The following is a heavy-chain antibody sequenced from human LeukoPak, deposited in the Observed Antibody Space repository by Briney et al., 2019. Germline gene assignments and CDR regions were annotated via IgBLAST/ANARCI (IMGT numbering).Heavy chain of an antibody. Sequence: GGSLRLSCAASGFTFNTYTMNWVRQAPGRGLEWVSYISGSSGIIDYADSVKGRFTISRDNAKNTVYLQMSSLRVEDTAVYYCARVYETNGYLYWGQGSLVTVSS. V-gene: IGHV3-48*04. CDR2: ISGSSGII. J-gene: IGHJ4*02. CDR3: ARVYETNGYLY. D-gene: IGHD3-22*01. CDR1: GFTFNTYT.